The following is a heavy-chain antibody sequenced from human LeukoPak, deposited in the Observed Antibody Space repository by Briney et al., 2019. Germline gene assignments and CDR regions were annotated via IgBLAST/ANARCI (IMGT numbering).Heavy chain of an antibody. Sequence: PGESLKISCKGSGYSFTSYWIGWVRQMPGKGLEWMGIIYPGDSDTRYSPSFQGQVTISADKSISTAYLQWSSLKASDTAMYYCASGKPNYDILPGAFDIWGQGTMVTVSS. V-gene: IGHV5-51*01. D-gene: IGHD3-9*01. CDR3: ASGKPNYDILPGAFDI. CDR2: IYPGDSDT. J-gene: IGHJ3*02. CDR1: GYSFTSYW.